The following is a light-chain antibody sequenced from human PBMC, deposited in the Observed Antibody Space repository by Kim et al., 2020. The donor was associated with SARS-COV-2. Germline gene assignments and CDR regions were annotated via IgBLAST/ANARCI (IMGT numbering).Light chain of an antibody. Sequence: LSPGERATLSCRASQSVRSNYLAWYQQKPGQAPRLLVYGASSRASGIPDRFSGSGSGTDFTLTISRLEPEDFAVYYCHQYGSSPYTFGQGTKLEI. CDR1: QSVRSNY. CDR3: HQYGSSPYT. J-gene: IGKJ2*01. CDR2: GAS. V-gene: IGKV3-20*01.